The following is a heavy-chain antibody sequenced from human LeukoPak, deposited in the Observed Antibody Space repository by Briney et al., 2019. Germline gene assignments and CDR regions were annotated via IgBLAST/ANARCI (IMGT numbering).Heavy chain of an antibody. CDR2: IGYDGSNK. CDR1: GFTFSSYG. Sequence: GGSLRLSCAASGFTFSSYGMHWVRQAPGTGLEWVAFIGYDGSNKYYADSVKGRFTISRDNSKNTLYLQMNSLRAEDTAVYYCAKAPGGYYYFYDYWGQGTLVTVSS. V-gene: IGHV3-30*02. J-gene: IGHJ4*02. D-gene: IGHD3-22*01. CDR3: AKAPGGYYYFYDY.